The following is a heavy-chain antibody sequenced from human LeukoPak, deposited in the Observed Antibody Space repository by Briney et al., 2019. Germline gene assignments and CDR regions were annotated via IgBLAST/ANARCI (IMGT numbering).Heavy chain of an antibody. J-gene: IGHJ4*02. Sequence: PGGSLRLSCAASGFTFSSYAMSWVRQAPGKGLEWVSAISGSGGSTYYADPVKGRFTISRDNSKNTLYLQMNSLRAEDTAVYYCAKDSRYFDWLLGDYWGQGTLVTVSS. CDR1: GFTFSSYA. V-gene: IGHV3-23*01. CDR2: ISGSGGST. CDR3: AKDSRYFDWLLGDY. D-gene: IGHD3-9*01.